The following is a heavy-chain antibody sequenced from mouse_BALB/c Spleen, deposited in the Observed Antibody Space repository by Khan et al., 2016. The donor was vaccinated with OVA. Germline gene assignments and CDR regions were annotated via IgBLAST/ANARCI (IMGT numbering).Heavy chain of an antibody. J-gene: IGHJ4*01. D-gene: IGHD2-10*01. CDR1: GFSLNGYG. CDR3: ARAYYGNYREAMDY. Sequence: QVQLKESGPGLVAPSQSLSITCTVSGFSLNGYGVNWVRQPPGKGLEWLGMIWGDGSTDYNSVLKSILSISKDKSKSQVFLKMNSLRTVNTAMYYCARAYYGNYREAMDYWGQGTSVTVSS. V-gene: IGHV2-6-7*01. CDR2: IWGDGST.